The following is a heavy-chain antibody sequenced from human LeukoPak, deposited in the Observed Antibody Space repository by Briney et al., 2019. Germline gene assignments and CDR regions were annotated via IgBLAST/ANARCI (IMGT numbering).Heavy chain of an antibody. CDR1: GGSISSGSYY. J-gene: IGHJ3*02. D-gene: IGHD3-9*01. CDR2: IYTSGST. V-gene: IGHV4-61*02. Sequence: SETLSLTCTVSGGSISSGSYYWSWIRQPAGKGLEWIGRIYTSGSTNYNSSLKSRVTISVDTSKNQFSLKLSSVTAADTAVYYCARDILTGSDAFDIWGQGTMVTVSS. CDR3: ARDILTGSDAFDI.